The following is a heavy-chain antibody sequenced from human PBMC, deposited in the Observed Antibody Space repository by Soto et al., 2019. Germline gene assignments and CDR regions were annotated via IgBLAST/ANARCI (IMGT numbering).Heavy chain of an antibody. V-gene: IGHV4-59*01. CDR2: IYYSGST. J-gene: IGHJ6*03. CDR1: GGSISSYY. Sequence: SETLSLTCTFSGGSISSYYWSWIRQPPGKGLEWIGYIYYSGSTNYNPSLKSRVTISVDTSKNQFSLKLSSVTAADTAVYYCARDDPYYYGSGSGQDYYYYMDVWGKGTTVTVSS. CDR3: ARDDPYYYGSGSGQDYYYYMDV. D-gene: IGHD3-10*01.